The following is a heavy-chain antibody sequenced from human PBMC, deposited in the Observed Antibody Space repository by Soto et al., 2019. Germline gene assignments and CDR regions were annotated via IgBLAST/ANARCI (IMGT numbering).Heavy chain of an antibody. J-gene: IGHJ6*02. CDR2: INHGGST. V-gene: IGHV4-30-2*01. Sequence: PSETLSLTCDVSGGSISTGVYSWNWIRQPPGKGLEWVGYINHGGSTYDNPSLKSRVTMSVNRSKNQFSLNLTSVTAADTAVYFCARGHYRYAMDVWGQGTTVTVSS. CDR1: GGSISTGVYS. CDR3: ARGHYRYAMDV.